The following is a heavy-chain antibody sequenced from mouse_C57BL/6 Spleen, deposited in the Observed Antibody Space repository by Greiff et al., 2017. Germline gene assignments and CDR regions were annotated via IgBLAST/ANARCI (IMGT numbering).Heavy chain of an antibody. D-gene: IGHD1-1*01. CDR2: ISYDGSN. CDR1: GYSITSGYY. Sequence: EVQLVESGPGLVKPSQSLSLTCSVTGYSITSGYYWNWIRQFPGNKLEWMGYISYDGSNNSNPSLKNRISITRDTSKNQFFLKLNSVTTEDTATYYCAREGYYGSSYPFAYWGQGTLVTVSA. J-gene: IGHJ3*01. V-gene: IGHV3-6*01. CDR3: AREGYYGSSYPFAY.